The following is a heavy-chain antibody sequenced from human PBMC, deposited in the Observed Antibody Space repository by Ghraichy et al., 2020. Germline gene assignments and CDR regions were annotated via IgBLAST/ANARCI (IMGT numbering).Heavy chain of an antibody. CDR2: IIPILGIA. Sequence: SVKVSCKASGGTFSSYAISWVRQAPGQGLEWMGRIIPILGIANYAQKFQGRVTITADKSTSTAYMELSSLRSEDTAVYYCARDDLNWGGISRDGLDVWGQGTTVTVSS. CDR3: ARDDLNWGGISRDGLDV. CDR1: GGTFSSYA. D-gene: IGHD7-27*01. V-gene: IGHV1-69*04. J-gene: IGHJ6*02.